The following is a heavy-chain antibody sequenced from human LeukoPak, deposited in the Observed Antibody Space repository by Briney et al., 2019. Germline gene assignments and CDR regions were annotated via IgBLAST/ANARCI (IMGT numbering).Heavy chain of an antibody. CDR1: GFTFSSYS. V-gene: IGHV3-21*01. CDR3: ARNYGDYNAEYFQH. J-gene: IGHJ1*01. Sequence: GGSLRLSCAASGFTFSSYSMNWVRQAPGKGLEWVSSISSSSSYIYYADSVKGRFTISRDNAKNSLYLQMNSPRAEDTAVYYCARNYGDYNAEYFQHWGQGTLVTVSS. CDR2: ISSSSSYI. D-gene: IGHD4-17*01.